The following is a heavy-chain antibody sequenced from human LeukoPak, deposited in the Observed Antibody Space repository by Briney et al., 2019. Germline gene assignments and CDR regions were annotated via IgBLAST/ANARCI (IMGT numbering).Heavy chain of an antibody. CDR2: IKQDGSEK. J-gene: IGHJ4*02. CDR1: GFTFSNYW. V-gene: IGHV3-7*01. CDR3: ASTQTLDY. Sequence: GGPLRLSCAASGFTFSNYWMSWVRQAPGKGLEWVANIKQDGSEKYYVDPVMGRFTISRDNAKNSLYLQMNSLRAEDTAVYYCASTQTLDYWGQGTLVTVSS.